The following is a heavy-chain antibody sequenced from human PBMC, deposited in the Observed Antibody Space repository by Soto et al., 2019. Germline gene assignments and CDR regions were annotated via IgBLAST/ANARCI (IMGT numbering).Heavy chain of an antibody. CDR2: IVVGSVDT. CDR1: GFTFTSSA. J-gene: IGHJ4*02. Sequence: QMQLVQSGPEVKQPGTSVKVSCKASGFTFTSSAVQWVRQARGQRLEWIGWIVVGSVDTKYAQKFQERVTITRYMSTSTAYMELSSLRSEDTAVYYCAADRECSDANCHPYNFDSWGQGTPVTVSS. CDR3: AADRECSDANCHPYNFDS. V-gene: IGHV1-58*01. D-gene: IGHD2-15*01.